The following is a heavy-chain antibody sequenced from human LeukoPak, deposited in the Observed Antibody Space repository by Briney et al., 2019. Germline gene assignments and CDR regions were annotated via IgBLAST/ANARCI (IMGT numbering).Heavy chain of an antibody. CDR3: ARVGGDVVVPAFGRGFDP. D-gene: IGHD2-2*01. CDR2: IIPIFGTA. V-gene: IGHV1-69*13. CDR1: GGTFSSYA. J-gene: IGHJ5*02. Sequence: SAKVSCKASGGTFSSYAISWVRQAPGQGLEWMGGIIPIFGTANYAQKFQGRVTITADESTSTAYMELSSLRSEDTAVYYCARVGGDVVVPAFGRGFDPWGQGTLVTVSS.